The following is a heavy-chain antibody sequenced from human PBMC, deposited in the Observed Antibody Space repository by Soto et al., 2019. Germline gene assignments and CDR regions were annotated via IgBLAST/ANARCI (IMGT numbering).Heavy chain of an antibody. Sequence: SLRLSCAASEFSFSVSPMHWVRQAPGKGPEWVALISNDGTKKFYADSVKGRFSISRDNSKSTLDLQVDSLRPEDSAVYYCARDPKTSGGQNWAFNYFDSWGQGTLVTVSS. D-gene: IGHD7-27*01. V-gene: IGHV3-30-3*01. CDR3: ARDPKTSGGQNWAFNYFDS. CDR2: ISNDGTKK. J-gene: IGHJ4*02. CDR1: EFSFSVSP.